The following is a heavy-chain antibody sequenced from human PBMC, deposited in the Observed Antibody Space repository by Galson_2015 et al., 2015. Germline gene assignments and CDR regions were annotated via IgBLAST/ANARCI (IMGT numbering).Heavy chain of an antibody. CDR3: ARGHTTVTASGYYYGMDV. D-gene: IGHD4-11*01. V-gene: IGHV3-30-3*01. CDR2: ISYDGSNK. J-gene: IGHJ6*02. CDR1: GFTFSSYA. Sequence: SLRLSCAASGFTFSSYAMHWVRQAPGKGLEWVAVISYDGSNKYYADSVKGRFTISRDNSKNTLYLQMNSLRAEDTAVYYCARGHTTVTASGYYYGMDVWGQGTTVTVSS.